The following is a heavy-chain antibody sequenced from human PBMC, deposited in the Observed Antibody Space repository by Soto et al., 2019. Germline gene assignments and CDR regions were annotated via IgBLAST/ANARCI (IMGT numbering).Heavy chain of an antibody. CDR3: TTDLGYCISTSCYV. D-gene: IGHD2-2*01. Sequence: EVQLVESGGGLVKPGGSLRLSCAASGFTFSNAWMNWVRQAPGKGLEWVGRIKSTTDGGTTDYAAPVKGRFTISRDDSKNTLYLQMNSLKTEDTAVYYCTTDLGYCISTSCYVWGQGTTVTVSS. V-gene: IGHV3-15*07. CDR1: GFTFSNAW. J-gene: IGHJ6*02. CDR2: IKSTTDGGTT.